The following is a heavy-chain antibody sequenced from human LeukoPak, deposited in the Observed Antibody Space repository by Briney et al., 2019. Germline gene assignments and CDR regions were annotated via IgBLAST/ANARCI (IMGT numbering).Heavy chain of an antibody. CDR2: IYYSGST. CDR1: GDSISSGGYY. Sequence: SETLSLTCTVSGDSISSGGYYWSWIRQHPGKGLEWIGYIYYSGSTYYNPSLKSRVFIAVDTFENQLSLKLRSVTAADTAVYYCARGGSNSYFQHWGQGTLVTVSS. V-gene: IGHV4-31*03. J-gene: IGHJ1*01. D-gene: IGHD1-26*01. CDR3: ARGGSNSYFQH.